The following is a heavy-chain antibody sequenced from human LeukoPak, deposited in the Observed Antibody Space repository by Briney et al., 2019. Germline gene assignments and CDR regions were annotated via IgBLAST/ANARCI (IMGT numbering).Heavy chain of an antibody. D-gene: IGHD6-19*01. J-gene: IGHJ4*02. CDR2: IYYSGST. Sequence: SETLSLTCTVSGGSISISNYYWGWIRQPPGKGLEWIGNIYYSGSTYYNPSLNSRVTISVDTSKNHFSLKLSSVTAADTAVYYCARLVAVAGVFDYWGQGTLVTVSS. V-gene: IGHV4-39*02. CDR3: ARLVAVAGVFDY. CDR1: GGSISISNYY.